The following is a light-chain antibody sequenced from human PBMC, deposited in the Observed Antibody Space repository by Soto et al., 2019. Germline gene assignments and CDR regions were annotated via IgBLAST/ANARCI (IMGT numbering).Light chain of an antibody. CDR3: CSYAGGTTSYVV. CDR2: EGI. Sequence: QSALTQPASVSGSPGQSITISCIGTSSDVGNYELVSWYQQLPGKAPKLIIYEGIKRPSGVSNRFSASKSDNTASLTISGLQAEDESDYYCCSYAGGTTSYVVFGRGTKVTVL. CDR1: SSDVGNYEL. J-gene: IGLJ2*01. V-gene: IGLV2-23*01.